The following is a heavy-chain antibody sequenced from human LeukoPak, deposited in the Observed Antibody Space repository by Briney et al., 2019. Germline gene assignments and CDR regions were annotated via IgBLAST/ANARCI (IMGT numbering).Heavy chain of an antibody. CDR1: GGSISSSSYY. CDR3: ARVLRIAAHFDY. J-gene: IGHJ4*02. Sequence: ASETLSLTCTVSGGSISSSSYYWGWIRQPPGKGLEWIGSIYYSGSTYYNPSLKSRVTISVDTSKNQFSLKLSSVTAADTAVYYCARVLRIAAHFDYWGQGTLVTVSS. V-gene: IGHV4-39*07. D-gene: IGHD6-6*01. CDR2: IYYSGST.